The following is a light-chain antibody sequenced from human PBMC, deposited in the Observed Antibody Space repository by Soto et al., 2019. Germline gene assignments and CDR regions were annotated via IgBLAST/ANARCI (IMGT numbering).Light chain of an antibody. CDR3: AAWDGSLNGPV. J-gene: IGLJ2*01. Sequence: QSVLTQPPSASGTPGQRVTISCSGSSSSIGSNTVNWYQQLPGTAPKLLIYSNNQRPSGVPDRFSGSKSGTSASLAISGLQSEDEADYYCAAWDGSLNGPVFGGGTELTVL. V-gene: IGLV1-44*01. CDR2: SNN. CDR1: SSSIGSNT.